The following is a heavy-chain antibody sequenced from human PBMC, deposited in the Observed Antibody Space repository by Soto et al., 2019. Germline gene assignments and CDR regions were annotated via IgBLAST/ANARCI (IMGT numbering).Heavy chain of an antibody. CDR3: AKDSYSSSWYVGGMDV. Sequence: PGGSLRLSCAASGFTFDDYAMHWVRQAPGKGLEWVSGISWNSGSIGYADSVKGRFTISRDNAKNSLYLQMNSLRAEDTALYYCAKDSYSSSWYVGGMDVWGQGTTVTVSS. CDR2: ISWNSGSI. CDR1: GFTFDDYA. V-gene: IGHV3-9*01. J-gene: IGHJ6*02. D-gene: IGHD6-13*01.